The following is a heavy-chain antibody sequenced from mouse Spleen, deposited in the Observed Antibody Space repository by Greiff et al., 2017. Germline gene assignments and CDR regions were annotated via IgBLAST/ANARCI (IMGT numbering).Heavy chain of an antibody. CDR2: ISNSGGST. Sequence: DVKLVESGGGLVKLGGSLKLSCAASGFTFSSYYMSWVRQTPEKRLEWVATISNSGGSTYYPDSVKDRFTISRDNAKNTLYLQMSSLNSEDTAVYYCAREGGNSPFDYWGQGTTLTVSS. CDR1: GFTFSSYY. CDR3: AREGGNSPFDY. J-gene: IGHJ2*01. D-gene: IGHD2-1*01. V-gene: IGHV5-6-4*01.